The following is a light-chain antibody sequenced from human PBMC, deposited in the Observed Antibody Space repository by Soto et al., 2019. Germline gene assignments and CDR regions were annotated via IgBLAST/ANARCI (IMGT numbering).Light chain of an antibody. J-gene: IGLJ1*01. Sequence: ITVSCTGTSSDVGSYNLVSWYQHHPGKAPKLLIYVVSKRPSGVSYRFSGSKSGNTASLTISGLQAEDEADYYCCSHAGSSTYVFGTGTKVTVL. V-gene: IGLV2-23*02. CDR1: SSDVGSYNL. CDR2: VVS. CDR3: CSHAGSSTYV.